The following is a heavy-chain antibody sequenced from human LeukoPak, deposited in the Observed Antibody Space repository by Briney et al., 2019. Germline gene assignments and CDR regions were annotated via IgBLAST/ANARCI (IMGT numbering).Heavy chain of an antibody. J-gene: IGHJ4*02. CDR3: ARLSLKVLEWSPAKGKETPYFDY. Sequence: SETLSLTCTVSGDSMSSGDYFWSWIRQPAGKGLEWIGRISTSGNTNSNPSLSNRVTMSLDKSKKQFSLKLSSVTAADTAVYYCARLSLKVLEWSPAKGKETPYFDYWGQGTLVTVSS. CDR1: GDSMSSGDYF. CDR2: ISTSGNT. D-gene: IGHD3-3*01. V-gene: IGHV4-61*02.